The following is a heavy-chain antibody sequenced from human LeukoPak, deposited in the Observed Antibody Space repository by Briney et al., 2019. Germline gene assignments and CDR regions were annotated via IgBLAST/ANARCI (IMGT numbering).Heavy chain of an antibody. CDR2: ISGSSGST. D-gene: IGHD5-18*01. CDR1: GFTFSSYA. V-gene: IGHV3-23*01. CDR3: AKGYTYGYAHNWFDS. Sequence: GGSLRLSCAASGFTFSSYAMSWVRQAPGKGLEWVSAISGSSGSTYYADSVKGRFTISRDNSKNTLYLQMNSLRADDTAVYYCAKGYTYGYAHNWFDSWGQGTLVTVSS. J-gene: IGHJ5*01.